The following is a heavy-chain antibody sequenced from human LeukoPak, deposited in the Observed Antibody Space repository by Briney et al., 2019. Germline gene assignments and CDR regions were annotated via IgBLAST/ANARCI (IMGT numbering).Heavy chain of an antibody. D-gene: IGHD2-2*01. Sequence: ASVKVSCRASGGTLSSYAISWVRQAPGQGLEWMGGIFPIFGTANYAQKFQGRVTITADESTSTAYMELSSLRSEDTAVYYCARAVPGWFDPWGQGTLVIVSS. CDR2: IFPIFGTA. CDR3: ARAVPGWFDP. J-gene: IGHJ5*02. CDR1: GGTLSSYA. V-gene: IGHV1-69*13.